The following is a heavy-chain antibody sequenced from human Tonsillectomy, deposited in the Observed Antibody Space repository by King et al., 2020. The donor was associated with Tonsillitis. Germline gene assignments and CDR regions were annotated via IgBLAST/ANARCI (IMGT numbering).Heavy chain of an antibody. CDR1: GFTFSDYY. CDR3: GREFWGAFDI. V-gene: IGHV3-11*06. CDR2: INPSGTNT. J-gene: IGHJ3*02. D-gene: IGHD7-27*01. Sequence: VQLVESGGGLVKPGGSLRLSCAASGFTFSDYYMSWIRQAPGKGLEWISFINPSGTNTNYVDSVRGRFTISRDNAKNSMFLQMNSLRAEDTGVYYCGREFWGAFDIWGLGTMVTVSS.